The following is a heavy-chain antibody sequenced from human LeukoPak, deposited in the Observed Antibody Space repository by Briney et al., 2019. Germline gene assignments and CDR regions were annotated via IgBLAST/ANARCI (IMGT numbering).Heavy chain of an antibody. Sequence: PGGSLRLSCAASGFTVSSNYMSWVRQAPGKGLEWVSVIYSGGSTYYADSVKGRFTISRDNSKNTLYLQMNSLRAEDTAVYYCARLYSHRDGSPRGAFDIWGQGTMVTVSS. CDR1: GFTVSSNY. CDR3: ARLYSHRDGSPRGAFDI. CDR2: IYSGGST. D-gene: IGHD5-24*01. J-gene: IGHJ3*02. V-gene: IGHV3-53*01.